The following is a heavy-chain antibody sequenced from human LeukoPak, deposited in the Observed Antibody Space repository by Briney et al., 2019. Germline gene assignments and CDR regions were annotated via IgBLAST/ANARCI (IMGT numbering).Heavy chain of an antibody. CDR2: INPNSGGT. V-gene: IGHV1-2*02. Sequence: ASVKVSCKASGYTFTSYAMNWVRQAPGQGLEWMGWINPNSGGTNYAQKFQGRVTMTRDTSISTAYMELSSLRSEDTAVYYCARGSPIDYGDYDAFDIWGQGTMVTVSS. D-gene: IGHD4-17*01. CDR1: GYTFTSYA. CDR3: ARGSPIDYGDYDAFDI. J-gene: IGHJ3*02.